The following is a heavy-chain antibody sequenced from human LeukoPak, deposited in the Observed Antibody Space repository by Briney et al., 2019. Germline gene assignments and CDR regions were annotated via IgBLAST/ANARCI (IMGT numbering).Heavy chain of an antibody. V-gene: IGHV3-23*01. CDR1: GFTFSSYA. CDR3: AKDRRLGAVAGGGAFVI. CDR2: ISGSGGST. Sequence: GGSLRLSCAASGFTFSSYAMSWVRQAPGKGLEWVSAISGSGGSTYYADSVKGRFTISRDNSKNTLYLQMNSLRAEDTAVYYCAKDRRLGAVAGGGAFVIWGQGTMVTVSS. J-gene: IGHJ3*02. D-gene: IGHD6-19*01.